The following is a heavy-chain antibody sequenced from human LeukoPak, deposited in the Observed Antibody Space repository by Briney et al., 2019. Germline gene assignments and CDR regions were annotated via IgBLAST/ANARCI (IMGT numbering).Heavy chain of an antibody. V-gene: IGHV4-59*01. CDR1: GGSIRNYY. J-gene: IGHJ4*02. Sequence: SETLSLTCTVSGGSIRNYYWSWIRQPPGKGLEYIGYIYYTGSTNYNPSLKSRVTISVDMSKNQFSLKLSSVTAADTAVYCCTRGSGGTNDYWGQGTLVTVSS. D-gene: IGHD4-23*01. CDR2: IYYTGST. CDR3: TRGSGGTNDY.